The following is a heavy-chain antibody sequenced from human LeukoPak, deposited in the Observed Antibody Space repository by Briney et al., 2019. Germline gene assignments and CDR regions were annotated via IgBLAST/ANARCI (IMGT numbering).Heavy chain of an antibody. J-gene: IGHJ4*02. CDR2: ISDSGGST. CDR3: AKNRGGSYYSPFDC. Sequence: GGSLRLSCAASGFTFSSYAMTWVRQAPGKGLEWVSVISDSGGSTYYADSVKGRFTVSRDNSMNTLYLQMNSLRAEDTAVYYCAKNRGGSYYSPFDCWGQGTLVTVSS. D-gene: IGHD2-15*01. CDR1: GFTFSSYA. V-gene: IGHV3-23*01.